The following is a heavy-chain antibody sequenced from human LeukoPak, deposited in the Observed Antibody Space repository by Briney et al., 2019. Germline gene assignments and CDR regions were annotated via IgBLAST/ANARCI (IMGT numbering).Heavy chain of an antibody. V-gene: IGHV1-69*04. CDR1: GGTFSSYA. Sequence: ASVKVSCKASGGTFSSYAISWVRQAPGQGLEWMGRIIPILGIANYAQKFQGRVTITADKSTSTAYMELSSLRSEDTAVYHCARALVRGGDGFDPWGQGTLVTVSS. J-gene: IGHJ5*02. CDR3: ARALVRGGDGFDP. CDR2: IIPILGIA. D-gene: IGHD3-10*01.